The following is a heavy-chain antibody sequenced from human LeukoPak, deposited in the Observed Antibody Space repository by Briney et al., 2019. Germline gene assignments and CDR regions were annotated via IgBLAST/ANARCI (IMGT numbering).Heavy chain of an antibody. V-gene: IGHV3-30*18. Sequence: GGSLRLSCAASGFTFSSYGMHWVRQAPGKGLEWVAVISYDETNKYYADSVKGRFTISRDNSKNTLYLQMSSLRAEDTAVYYCAKLVAAAGHFDYWGQGTLVTVSS. CDR3: AKLVAAAGHFDY. CDR1: GFTFSSYG. CDR2: ISYDETNK. D-gene: IGHD6-13*01. J-gene: IGHJ4*02.